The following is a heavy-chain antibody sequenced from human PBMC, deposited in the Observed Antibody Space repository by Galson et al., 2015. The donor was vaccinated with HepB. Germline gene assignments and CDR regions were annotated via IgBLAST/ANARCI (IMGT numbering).Heavy chain of an antibody. CDR3: ARHEPSRIAAAGHLFDP. CDR2: IYYSGST. V-gene: IGHV4-39*01. Sequence: SETLSLTCTVSGGSISSSSYYWGWIRQPPGKGLEWIGSIYYSGSTYYNPSLKSRVTISVDTSKNQFPLKLSSVTAADTAVYYCARHEPSRIAAAGHLFDPWGQGTLVTVSS. J-gene: IGHJ5*02. D-gene: IGHD6-13*01. CDR1: GGSISSSSYY.